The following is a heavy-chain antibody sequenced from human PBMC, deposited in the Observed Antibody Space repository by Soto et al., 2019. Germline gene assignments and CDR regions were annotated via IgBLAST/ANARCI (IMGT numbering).Heavy chain of an antibody. D-gene: IGHD5-18*01. CDR3: ARDWDAYSSSY. CDR1: GYTFTRYH. V-gene: IGHV1-46*01. J-gene: IGHJ4*02. CDR2: INPSSGST. Sequence: ASVKVSCKASGYTFTRYHMHWVRQAPGQGLAWMAIINPSSGSTTYAQPFQGRVTMTRDTSTNTVYMELSSLRSEDTAVYYCARDWDAYSSSYWGQGTLVTVSS.